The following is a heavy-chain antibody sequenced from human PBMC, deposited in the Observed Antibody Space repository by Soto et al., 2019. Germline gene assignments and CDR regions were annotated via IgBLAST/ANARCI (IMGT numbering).Heavy chain of an antibody. CDR2: ISESGGST. V-gene: IGHV3-23*01. Sequence: GGSLRLSCAASGFSFSDYAMSWVRQAPGKGLEWVSVISESGGSTHYADSVRGRFTVSRDNSKNTLYLQMNSLRAEDTAVYYCAKDKWEILPPFDYWGQGTLVTVSS. J-gene: IGHJ4*02. CDR3: AKDKWEILPPFDY. CDR1: GFSFSDYA. D-gene: IGHD1-26*01.